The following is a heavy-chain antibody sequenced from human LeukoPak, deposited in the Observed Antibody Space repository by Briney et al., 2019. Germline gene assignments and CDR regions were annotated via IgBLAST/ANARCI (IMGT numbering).Heavy chain of an antibody. D-gene: IGHD3-10*01. CDR2: IYYSGST. CDR3: ARYMVRGSNWFDP. Sequence: SETLSLTCTVSGGSISSYYWSWIRQPPGKGLEWIGYIYYSGSTNYNPSLTSRVTISVDTSKNQFSLKLSSVTAADTAVYYCARYMVRGSNWFDPWGQGTLVTVSS. J-gene: IGHJ5*02. CDR1: GGSISSYY. V-gene: IGHV4-59*08.